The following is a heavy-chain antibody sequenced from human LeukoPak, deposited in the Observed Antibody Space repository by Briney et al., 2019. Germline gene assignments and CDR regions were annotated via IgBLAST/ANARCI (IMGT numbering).Heavy chain of an antibody. CDR1: DDSISSYY. CDR2: IYINGDT. D-gene: IGHD2-21*02. Sequence: PSETLSLTCTVSDDSISSYYWSWIRQPPGKALECIGYIYINGDTNSNPSLKSRVTMSLDTSKKQFSLQLRSVTAADPAVYFCARTARVFDHWGQGLLVTVAS. V-gene: IGHV4-4*08. J-gene: IGHJ4*02. CDR3: ARTARVFDH.